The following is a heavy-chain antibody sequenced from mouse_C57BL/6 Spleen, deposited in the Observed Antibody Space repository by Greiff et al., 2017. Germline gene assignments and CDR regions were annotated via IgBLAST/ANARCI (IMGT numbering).Heavy chain of an antibody. Sequence: QVQLQQPGAELVKPGASVKLSCKASGYTFTSYWMQWVKQRPGQGLEWIGEIDPSDSYTNYNQKFKGKATLTVDTSASTAYMQLSSLTSEDSAVYYCARRRLRRGGYFDYWGQGTTLTVSS. V-gene: IGHV1-50*01. CDR1: GYTFTSYW. CDR3: ARRRLRRGGYFDY. CDR2: IDPSDSYT. D-gene: IGHD2-4*01. J-gene: IGHJ2*01.